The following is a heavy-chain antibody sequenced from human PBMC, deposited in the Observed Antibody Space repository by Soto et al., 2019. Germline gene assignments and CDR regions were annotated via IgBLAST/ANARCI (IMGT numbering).Heavy chain of an antibody. CDR3: AKACSAGSCPGAFDI. Sequence: GGSLRLSCAASGFSFSSYAMSWVRQAPGKGLEWVSAISGSGGSTYYADSVKGRFTISRDNSKNTLYLQMNSLRAEDTAVYYCAKACSAGSCPGAFDIWGQGTMVTVSS. D-gene: IGHD2-15*01. V-gene: IGHV3-23*01. CDR2: ISGSGGST. J-gene: IGHJ3*02. CDR1: GFSFSSYA.